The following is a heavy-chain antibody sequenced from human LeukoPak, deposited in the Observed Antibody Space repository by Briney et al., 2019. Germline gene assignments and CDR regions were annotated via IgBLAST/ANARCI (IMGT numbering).Heavy chain of an antibody. CDR1: GGSFSGYY. D-gene: IGHD6-19*01. J-gene: IGHJ6*02. Sequence: SETLSLTCAVYGGSFSGYYWSWIRQPPGKGLEWIGEINHSRSTNYNPSLKSRVAISVDTSKNQFSLKLSSVTAADTAVYYCARSEAVADPPPDVWGQGTTVTVSS. CDR3: ARSEAVADPPPDV. CDR2: INHSRST. V-gene: IGHV4-34*01.